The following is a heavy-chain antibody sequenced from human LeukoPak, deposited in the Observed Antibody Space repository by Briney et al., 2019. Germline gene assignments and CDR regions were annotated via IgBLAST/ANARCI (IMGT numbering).Heavy chain of an antibody. CDR3: AKDPRYCSSTSCVDY. J-gene: IGHJ4*02. D-gene: IGHD2-2*01. V-gene: IGHV3-23*01. Sequence: ISGSGGSTYYADTVKGRFTISRHNSKNTLDMQMNSLRADDTAVYYCAKDPRYCSSTSCVDYWGQGTLVTVSS. CDR2: ISGSGGST.